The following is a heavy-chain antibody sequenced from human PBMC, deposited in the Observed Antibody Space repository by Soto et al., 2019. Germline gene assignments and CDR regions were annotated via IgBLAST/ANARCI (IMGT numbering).Heavy chain of an antibody. V-gene: IGHV4-4*07. J-gene: IGHJ3*02. Sequence: SETLSLTCTVSGGSISSYYCSWMRQPAGKGLEWIGRIYTSGSTNYNPSLKSRVTMSVDTSKNQFSLNLSSVTAAADTAVYYCARDRITLANDAFDIWGQGTMVTVSS. D-gene: IGHD3-10*01. CDR3: ARDRITLANDAFDI. CDR1: GGSISSYY. CDR2: IYTSGST.